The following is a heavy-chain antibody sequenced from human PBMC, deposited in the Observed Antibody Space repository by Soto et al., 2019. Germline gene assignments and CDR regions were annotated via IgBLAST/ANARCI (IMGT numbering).Heavy chain of an antibody. CDR2: INHSGST. D-gene: IGHD3-16*01. Sequence: SETLSLTCAVYGGSFSGYYWSWIRQPPGKGLEWIGEINHSGSTNYNPSLKSRVTISVDTSKNQFSLKLSSVTAADTAVYYCARGVYDYVWGSYPSSSRPYWFDPWGQGTLVTVSS. V-gene: IGHV4-34*01. CDR3: ARGVYDYVWGSYPSSSRPYWFDP. CDR1: GGSFSGYY. J-gene: IGHJ5*02.